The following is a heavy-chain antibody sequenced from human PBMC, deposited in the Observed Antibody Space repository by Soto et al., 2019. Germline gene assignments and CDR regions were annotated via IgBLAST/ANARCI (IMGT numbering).Heavy chain of an antibody. Sequence: QVQLVESGGGVVQPGTSLRLSCVASGFMLSAYGMHWVRQAAGKGLEWVADLWYDGSDKYYADSVKGRFTISRDTSKNTLYLPMTCLRAEDKAVHYCARDLEGTDNDLTFDYWGRGALVTVSS. D-gene: IGHD3-3*01. V-gene: IGHV3-33*01. J-gene: IGHJ4*02. CDR1: GFMLSAYG. CDR3: ARDLEGTDNDLTFDY. CDR2: LWYDGSDK.